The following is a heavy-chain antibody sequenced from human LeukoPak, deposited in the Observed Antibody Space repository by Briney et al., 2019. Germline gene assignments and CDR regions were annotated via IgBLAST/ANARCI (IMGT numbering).Heavy chain of an antibody. CDR2: LSGNGGNQ. D-gene: IGHD3-10*01. J-gene: IGHJ4*02. CDR1: GFTFSSYA. V-gene: IGHV3-23*01. Sequence: GRSLRLSCAASGFTFSSYAMNWVRQAPGKGLEWVSGLSGNGGNQYYADSVKGRFTISRDNSKNTLFLQMNSLRAEDTAIYYCARDPNGSGPDFDCWGQGTLVTVSS. CDR3: ARDPNGSGPDFDC.